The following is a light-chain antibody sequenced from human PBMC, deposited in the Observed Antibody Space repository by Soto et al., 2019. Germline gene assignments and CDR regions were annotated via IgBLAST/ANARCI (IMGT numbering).Light chain of an antibody. CDR1: SSDVGGSIY. V-gene: IGLV2-14*01. CDR2: DV. CDR3: NSYTSSGTVV. J-gene: IGLJ3*02. Sequence: QSALTQPASVSGWPGQSITIYCTGTSSDVGGSIYVSWYQLSPGKAPKLLIYDVDRPLGVSNRFSGSKSGNTASLTISGLQAEDEADYYCNSYTSSGTVVFGGGTQLTVL.